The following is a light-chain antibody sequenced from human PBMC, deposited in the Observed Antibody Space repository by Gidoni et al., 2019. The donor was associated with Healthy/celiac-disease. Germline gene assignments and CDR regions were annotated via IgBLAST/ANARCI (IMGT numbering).Light chain of an antibody. V-gene: IGKV1-5*01. CDR2: AAS. CDR3: QQYYSYSRT. Sequence: DIQMTQSPSTLSASVGDRVTNTCRASQSISSWLAWYQQKPGKAPKLLIYAASSLESGVPSRFSGSGSGTEFTLTISSLQPDDLATYYCQQYYSYSRTFGQGTKVEIK. CDR1: QSISSW. J-gene: IGKJ1*01.